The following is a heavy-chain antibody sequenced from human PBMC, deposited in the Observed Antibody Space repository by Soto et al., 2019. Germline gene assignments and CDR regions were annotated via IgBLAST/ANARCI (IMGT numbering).Heavy chain of an antibody. CDR1: GFTFSSYW. CDR2: IKQDGSEK. CDR3: ARVPSRRRLLWFGEDYYYMDV. D-gene: IGHD3-10*01. V-gene: IGHV3-7*01. J-gene: IGHJ6*03. Sequence: EVQLVESGGGLVQPGGSLRLSCAASGFTFSSYWMSWVRQAPGKGLEWVANIKQDGSEKYYVDSVKGRFTISRDNAKNSLYLQMNILRAEDTAVYYCARVPSRRRLLWFGEDYYYMDVWGKGTTVTVSS.